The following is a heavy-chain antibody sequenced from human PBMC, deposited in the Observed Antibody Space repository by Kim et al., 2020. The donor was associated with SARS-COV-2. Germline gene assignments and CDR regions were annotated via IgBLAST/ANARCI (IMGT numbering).Heavy chain of an antibody. D-gene: IGHD6-13*01. CDR3: ARGRVFDY. Sequence: GSTTYNPSLKSGVTISVDTSKNQFSLKLSSVTAADTAVYYCARGRVFDYWGQGTLVTVSS. V-gene: IGHV4-34*01. CDR2: GST. J-gene: IGHJ4*02.